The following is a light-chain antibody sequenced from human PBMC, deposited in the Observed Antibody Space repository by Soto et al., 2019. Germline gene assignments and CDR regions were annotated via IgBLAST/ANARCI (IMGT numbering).Light chain of an antibody. V-gene: IGKV1-33*01. CDR3: QQYEDLPLT. CDR2: DAS. CDR1: QDINNY. Sequence: DIQLTQSPSSLSASVGDRVTITCQASQDINNYLNWYQQKPGKAPKLLIFDASSVEPGVPSRFSESGSGTHFTFTISSLEPEDIATYHCQQYEDLPLTFGGGTRVELK. J-gene: IGKJ4*01.